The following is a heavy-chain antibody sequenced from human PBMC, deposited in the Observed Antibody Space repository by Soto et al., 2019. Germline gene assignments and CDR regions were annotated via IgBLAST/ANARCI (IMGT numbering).Heavy chain of an antibody. CDR2: IHSGGSRI. V-gene: IGHV3-48*03. D-gene: IGHD4-17*01. Sequence: EVQLVESGGGLVQPGGSLILSCAASGFTFSTYHMNWVRQAPGKGLEWVSYIHSGGSRIYYAGSVKGRFTISRDNAKNSLYLQMNSLRAEDTAVYYCARDGSTVTTNYHYAMDGWGQGTTVTVSS. J-gene: IGHJ6*02. CDR3: ARDGSTVTTNYHYAMDG. CDR1: GFTFSTYH.